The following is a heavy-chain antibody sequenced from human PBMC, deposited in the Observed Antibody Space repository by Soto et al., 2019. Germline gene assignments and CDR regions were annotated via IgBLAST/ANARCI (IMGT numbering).Heavy chain of an antibody. J-gene: IGHJ4*02. D-gene: IGHD3-22*01. CDR3: AKPTYHSSGYYYVARSKFDY. Sequence: EVQLLESGGGLVQPGGSLRLSCAASGFTFSSYAMSWVRQAPGKGLEWVSAISGSGGSTYYADSVKGRFTISRDNSKNTLYLQMNSLRAEDTAVYYCAKPTYHSSGYYYVARSKFDYWGQGTLVTVSS. CDR2: ISGSGGST. CDR1: GFTFSSYA. V-gene: IGHV3-23*01.